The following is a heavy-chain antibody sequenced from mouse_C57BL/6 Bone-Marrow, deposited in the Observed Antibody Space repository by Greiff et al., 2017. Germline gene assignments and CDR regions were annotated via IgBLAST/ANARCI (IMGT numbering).Heavy chain of an antibody. J-gene: IGHJ2*01. CDR1: GYTFTSYW. D-gene: IGHD1-1*01. CDR3: ARGYYGGNY. V-gene: IGHV1-55*01. Sequence: QVQLQQPGAELVKPGASVKMSCKASGYTFTSYWITWVKQRPGQGLEWIGDLYPGSGSTNYNEKFKSKATLTVDTSSSTAYVQLSSLTSENSAVYYCARGYYGGNYWGQGTTLTVSS. CDR2: LYPGSGST.